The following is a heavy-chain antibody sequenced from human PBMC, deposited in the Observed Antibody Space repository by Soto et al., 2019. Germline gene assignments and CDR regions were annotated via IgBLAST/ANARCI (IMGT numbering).Heavy chain of an antibody. Sequence: ASVKVSCKASGYTFTSYDINWVRQATGQGLEWMGWMNPSSGNTGYAQKFQGRVTMTRNTSISTAYMELSSLRSEDTAVYYCASDQSYNWNYFWFDPWGQGTLVTVSS. J-gene: IGHJ5*02. V-gene: IGHV1-8*01. CDR3: ASDQSYNWNYFWFDP. D-gene: IGHD1-7*01. CDR1: GYTFTSYD. CDR2: MNPSSGNT.